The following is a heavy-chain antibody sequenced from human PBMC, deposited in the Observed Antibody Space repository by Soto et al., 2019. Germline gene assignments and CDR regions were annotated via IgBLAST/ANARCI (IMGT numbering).Heavy chain of an antibody. J-gene: IGHJ4*02. CDR2: ISSSSSTI. Sequence: GSLRLSCAASGFTFSSYSMNWVRQAPGKGLEWVSYISSSSSTIYYADSVKGRFTISRDNAKNSLYLQMNSLRDEDTAVYYCARDPSRMYCSSTSCPPTFDYWGQGTLVTVSS. CDR1: GFTFSSYS. V-gene: IGHV3-48*02. D-gene: IGHD2-2*01. CDR3: ARDPSRMYCSSTSCPPTFDY.